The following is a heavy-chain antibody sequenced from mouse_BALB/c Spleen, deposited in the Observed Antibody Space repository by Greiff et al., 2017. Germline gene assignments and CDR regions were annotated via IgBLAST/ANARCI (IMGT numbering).Heavy chain of an antibody. CDR1: GYSFTSYY. D-gene: IGHD1-1*01. V-gene: IGHV1S135*01. CDR3: ASPLRYGSSYDY. J-gene: IGHJ2*01. CDR2: IDPFNGGT. Sequence: EVQRVESGPELMKPGASVKISCKASGYSFTSYYMHWVKQSHGKSLEWIGYIDPFNGGTSYNQKFKGKATLTVDKSSSTAYMHLSSLTSEDSAVYYCASPLRYGSSYDYWGQGTTLTVSS.